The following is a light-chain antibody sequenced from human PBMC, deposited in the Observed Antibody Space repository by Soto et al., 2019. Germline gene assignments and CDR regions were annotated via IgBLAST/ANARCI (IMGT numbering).Light chain of an antibody. CDR2: DVN. V-gene: IGLV2-23*02. CDR3: CSYAGSDTGA. Sequence: QSALTQPASVSGSPGQSITISCTGTRSGVGNYNLVSWYQQHPGKAPKLMIYDVNKRPSGVSNRCSGSKSGNTASLTISGIQTEDEADYYCCSYAGSDTGAFGGGTKLTVL. J-gene: IGLJ3*02. CDR1: RSGVGNYNL.